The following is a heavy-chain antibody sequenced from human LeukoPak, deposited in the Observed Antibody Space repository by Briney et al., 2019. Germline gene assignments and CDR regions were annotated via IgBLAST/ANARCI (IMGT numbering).Heavy chain of an antibody. D-gene: IGHD3-22*01. Sequence: PGGSLRLSCAASGFTFSSYGMHWVRQAPGKGLEWVAFIRYDGSNKYYADSVKGRFTISRDNSKNTLYLQMNSLRAEDTAVYYCAKSYDSSGYSDPIDYWGQGTLVTVSS. CDR1: GFTFSSYG. CDR2: IRYDGSNK. J-gene: IGHJ4*02. V-gene: IGHV3-30*02. CDR3: AKSYDSSGYSDPIDY.